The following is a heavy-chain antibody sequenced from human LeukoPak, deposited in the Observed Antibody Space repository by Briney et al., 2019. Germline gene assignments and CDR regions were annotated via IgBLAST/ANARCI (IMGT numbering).Heavy chain of an antibody. V-gene: IGHV3-48*03. CDR1: GFTFSSYE. D-gene: IGHD6-19*01. Sequence: PGGSLRLSCAASGFTFSSYEMNWVRQAPGKGLEWVSYISSSGSTIYYADSVKGRFTISRDNAKNSLYLQMNSLRAEDTAVYYCAREIRSGWYAVFDYWGQGTLVTVSS. CDR2: ISSSGSTI. CDR3: AREIRSGWYAVFDY. J-gene: IGHJ4*02.